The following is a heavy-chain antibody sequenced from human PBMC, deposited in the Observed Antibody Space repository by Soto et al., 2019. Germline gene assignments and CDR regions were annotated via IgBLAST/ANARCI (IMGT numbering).Heavy chain of an antibody. Sequence: QVQLVQSGAEVKKPGSSVKVSCKASGGTFSSYAISWVRQAPGQGLEWMGGIIPIFGKANYEQKFQGRVTSTADESTSTADMELSSLRSEDTAVYYCANGRTGRTWYYYGMDVWGQGTTVTVSS. CDR2: IIPIFGKA. CDR3: ANGRTGRTWYYYGMDV. CDR1: GGTFSSYA. D-gene: IGHD1-7*01. J-gene: IGHJ6*02. V-gene: IGHV1-69*01.